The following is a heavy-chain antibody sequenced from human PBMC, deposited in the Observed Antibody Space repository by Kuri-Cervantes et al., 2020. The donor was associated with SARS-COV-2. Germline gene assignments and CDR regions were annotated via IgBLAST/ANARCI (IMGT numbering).Heavy chain of an antibody. Sequence: ASVPVSCKASGGTFRSYAINWVRQATGQGREWMGWMNPNSGNTGYAQKFQGRVTMTRNTSINTAYMELSSLRSEDTAVYYCARVPCSSTSCYPYYYYGMDVWGQGTTVTVSS. J-gene: IGHJ6*02. V-gene: IGHV1-8*02. CDR3: ARVPCSSTSCYPYYYYGMDV. CDR1: GGTFRSYA. D-gene: IGHD2-2*01. CDR2: MNPNSGNT.